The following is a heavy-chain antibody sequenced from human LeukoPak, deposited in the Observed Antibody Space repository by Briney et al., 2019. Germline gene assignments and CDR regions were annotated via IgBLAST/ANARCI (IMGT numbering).Heavy chain of an antibody. CDR1: GFTFSFYM. CDR2: ISGGGGST. Sequence: GGALRLSCTGSGFTFSFYMMNWVRQAPGKGLEYVSAISGGGGSTHYVDSVKGRFTISRDKSKNTVYLQMGSLRAEDTAVYYCARSRDFDYWGQGTLVTVSS. V-gene: IGHV3-64*02. J-gene: IGHJ4*02. CDR3: ARSRDFDY.